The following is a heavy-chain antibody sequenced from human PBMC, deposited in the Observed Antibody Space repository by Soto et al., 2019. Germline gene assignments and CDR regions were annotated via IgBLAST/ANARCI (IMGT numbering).Heavy chain of an antibody. V-gene: IGHV1-46*01. Sequence: ASVKVSCKASGYTFTSYYMHWVRQAPGQGLEWMGIINPSGGSTSYAQKFQGRVTMTTDTSTSTVYMELSSLRSEDTAVYYCARDLGSPGPFDPWGQGTLVTVSS. CDR1: GYTFTSYY. CDR2: INPSGGST. J-gene: IGHJ5*02. CDR3: ARDLGSPGPFDP. D-gene: IGHD6-19*01.